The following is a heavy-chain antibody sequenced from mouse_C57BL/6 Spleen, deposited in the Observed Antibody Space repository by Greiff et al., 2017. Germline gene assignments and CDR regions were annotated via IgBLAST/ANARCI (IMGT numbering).Heavy chain of an antibody. CDR3: ARDSSGYYAMDC. J-gene: IGHJ4*01. CDR2: ISYSGST. CDR1: GFSITSGYD. Sequence: EVQLQESGPGMVKPSQSLSLTCTVTGFSITSGYDWHWIRHFPGNKLEWMVYISYSGSTIYNPSLKSRISFTHDTSKNQFFLKLNSVTTEDTATYYCARDSSGYYAMDCWGQGTSVTVSS. V-gene: IGHV3-1*01. D-gene: IGHD3-2*02.